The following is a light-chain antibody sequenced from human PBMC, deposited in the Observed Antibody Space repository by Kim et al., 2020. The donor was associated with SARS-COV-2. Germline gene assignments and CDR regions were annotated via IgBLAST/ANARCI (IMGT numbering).Light chain of an antibody. Sequence: EIVLTQSPATLSLSPGERATLSCRASQSVSSYLAWYQQKPGQAPRLLIYDASNRATGIPARFSGSGSGTDFTLTISSLEPEDFAVYYCQQRSNWAGTFGQGTEVGIK. J-gene: IGKJ1*01. CDR3: QQRSNWAGT. CDR2: DAS. V-gene: IGKV3-11*01. CDR1: QSVSSY.